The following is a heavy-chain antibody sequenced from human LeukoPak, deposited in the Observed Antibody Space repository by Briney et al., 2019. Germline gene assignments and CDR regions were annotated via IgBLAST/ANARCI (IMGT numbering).Heavy chain of an antibody. Sequence: PSETLSLTCTVSGGSISSGSYYWSWIRQPAGKGLEWIGRIYTSGSTSYNPSLKSRVTISVDTSKNQFSLKLSSVTAADTAVYYCARVVVINSAYSWFDPWGQGTLVTVSS. CDR3: ARVVVINSAYSWFDP. CDR2: IYTSGST. D-gene: IGHD3-22*01. CDR1: GGSISSGSYY. J-gene: IGHJ5*02. V-gene: IGHV4-61*02.